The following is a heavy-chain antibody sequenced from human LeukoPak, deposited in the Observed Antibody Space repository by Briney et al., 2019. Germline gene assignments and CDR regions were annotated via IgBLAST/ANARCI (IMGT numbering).Heavy chain of an antibody. Sequence: PGGSLRLSCAASGFTFSSDSMKWVRQAPGKGLEWVSYISSSSSTIYYADPVKGRFTISRDNAKNSLYLQMNSLRAEDTAVYYCARDGPRYSGSYPPVDYWGQGTLVTVSS. CDR3: ARDGPRYSGSYPPVDY. V-gene: IGHV3-48*01. CDR2: ISSSSSTI. J-gene: IGHJ4*02. D-gene: IGHD1-26*01. CDR1: GFTFSSDS.